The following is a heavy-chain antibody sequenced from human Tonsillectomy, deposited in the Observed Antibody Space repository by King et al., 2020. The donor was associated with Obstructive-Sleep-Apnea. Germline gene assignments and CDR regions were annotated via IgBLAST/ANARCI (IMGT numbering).Heavy chain of an antibody. CDR2: INASDGST. V-gene: IGHV1-46*01. J-gene: IGHJ5*02. D-gene: IGHD2-2*01. CDR1: GYTFTTYY. CDR3: ARDRADCTTTRCHMGGWFEP. Sequence: VQLVESGAEVKKPGASVKVSCKASGYTFTTYYIHWVRQAPGQGLEWMGIINASDGSTNYAQKYQGRVTLTRDTSTRSVYMELSGLTSEDTAFYYCARDRADCTTTRCHMGGWFEPWGQGTLVTVSS.